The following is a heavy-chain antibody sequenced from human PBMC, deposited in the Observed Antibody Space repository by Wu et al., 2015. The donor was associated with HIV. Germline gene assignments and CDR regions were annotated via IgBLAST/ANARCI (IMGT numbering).Heavy chain of an antibody. J-gene: IGHJ1*01. CDR3: ARVGVQLTSADLLEYFQH. D-gene: IGHD2-2*01. CDR1: GYTFTSLN. CDR2: MNPKSGSA. V-gene: IGHV1-8*02. Sequence: QVHLVQSGTVLQKPGTSVRVSCRVSGYTFTSLNINWIRHAPGRGLEWMGWMNPKSGSAGFGRDFQGRVSMTRNNSISTAYMELSGLTSDDTAIYYCARVGVQLTSADLLEYFQHWGQGTRVVVSS.